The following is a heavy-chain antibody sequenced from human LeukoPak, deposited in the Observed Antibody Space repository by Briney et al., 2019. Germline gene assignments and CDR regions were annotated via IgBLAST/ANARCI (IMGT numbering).Heavy chain of an antibody. CDR2: TNGDGRET. Sequence: GWSLRLSCAASGFTFDDYGMSWVRQAPGKGLEWVANTNGDGRETHYVDTVKGRCTISRDNAINTLYLQMDSLRVEDTAVYYCARSSDKGTVDYWGQGTLVTVSS. J-gene: IGHJ4*02. CDR3: ARSSDKGTVDY. V-gene: IGHV3-7*01. CDR1: GFTFDDYG. D-gene: IGHD2-15*01.